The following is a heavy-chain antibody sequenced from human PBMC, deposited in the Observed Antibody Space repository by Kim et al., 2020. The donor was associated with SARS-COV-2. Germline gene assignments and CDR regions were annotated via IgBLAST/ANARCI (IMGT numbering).Heavy chain of an antibody. Sequence: SETLSLTCSVSGGSISSHYWSWIRQPPGKGLEWMGYISDSGSTNYNPSFKSRVTMSIDTSKNQVSLKLTSVTAADTAVFYCARVSHIGAAGIHWFDPWGQGILVTVSS. J-gene: IGHJ5*02. D-gene: IGHD6-13*01. CDR2: ISDSGST. V-gene: IGHV4-59*11. CDR3: ARVSHIGAAGIHWFDP. CDR1: GGSISSHY.